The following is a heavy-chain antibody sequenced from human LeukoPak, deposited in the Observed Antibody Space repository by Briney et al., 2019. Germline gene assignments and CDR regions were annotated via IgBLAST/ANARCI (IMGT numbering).Heavy chain of an antibody. CDR3: AKSYYDSSGHPHFDY. J-gene: IGHJ4*02. Sequence: PGRSLRLSCAASGFTFSSYGMHWVRQAPGKGLEWVAVKWYDGSNKYYADSVKGRFTISRDNSKNTLYLQMNSLRAGDTAVYYCAKSYYDSSGHPHFDYWGQGTLVTVSS. V-gene: IGHV3-33*06. CDR2: KWYDGSNK. CDR1: GFTFSSYG. D-gene: IGHD3-22*01.